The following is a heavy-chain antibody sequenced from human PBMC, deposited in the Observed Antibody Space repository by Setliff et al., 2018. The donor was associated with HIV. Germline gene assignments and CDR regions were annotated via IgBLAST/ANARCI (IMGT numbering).Heavy chain of an antibody. CDR3: ARGGYYNSWSGYGYYYYMDV. D-gene: IGHD3-3*01. CDR1: GYTFTSYY. J-gene: IGHJ6*03. CDR2: INPSGGST. V-gene: IGHV1-46*01. Sequence: ASVKVSCKASGYTFTSYYMHWVRQAPGQGLEWMGIINPSGGSTRYAQKFQGRVTMTRDTSMITVYMELSSLRSEDTAVYYCARGGYYNSWSGYGYYYYMDVWGKGTTVTVSS.